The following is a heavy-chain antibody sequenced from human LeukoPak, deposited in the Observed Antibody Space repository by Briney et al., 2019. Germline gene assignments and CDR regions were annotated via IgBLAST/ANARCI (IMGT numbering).Heavy chain of an antibody. Sequence: SETLSLTCTVSGGSISSYYWSWIRQPPGKGLEWIGSINYSGSTNYNPSLKSRVTISVDTSKNQFSLKLSSVTAEDTAVYYCARPDYGDYAFVVWGQGTLVTVSS. J-gene: IGHJ4*02. CDR2: INYSGST. CDR3: ARPDYGDYAFVV. CDR1: GGSISSYY. D-gene: IGHD4-17*01. V-gene: IGHV4-59*01.